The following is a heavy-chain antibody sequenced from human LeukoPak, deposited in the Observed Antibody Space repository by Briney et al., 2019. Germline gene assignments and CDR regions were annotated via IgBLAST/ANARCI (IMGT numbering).Heavy chain of an antibody. CDR3: VLLGTMVRGVTSTNWFDP. D-gene: IGHD3-10*01. J-gene: IGHJ5*02. CDR2: INHSGST. CDR1: GGSFSGYY. V-gene: IGHV4-34*01. Sequence: PSETLSLTCAVYGGSFSGYYWSWLRQPPGKGLEWIGEINHSGSTNCNPSLKSRVTISVDTSKNQFSLKLSSVTAADTAVYYCVLLGTMVRGVTSTNWFDPWGQGTLVTVSS.